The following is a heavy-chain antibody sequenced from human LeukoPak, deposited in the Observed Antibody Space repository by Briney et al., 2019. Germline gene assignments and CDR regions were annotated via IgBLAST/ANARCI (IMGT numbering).Heavy chain of an antibody. V-gene: IGHV3-23*01. CDR1: GFTFSSYV. CDR3: AKFDAEYTGSYSYYYYMDV. CDR2: ISGSGGST. J-gene: IGHJ6*03. D-gene: IGHD1-26*01. Sequence: GGSLRLSCAASGFTFSSYVMSWVRQAPGKWLEWVSTISGSGGSTYYADSVKGRFTISRDYSKNTLYLQLNSLRAEDTAIYYCAKFDAEYTGSYSYYYYMDVWGKGTTVTVSS.